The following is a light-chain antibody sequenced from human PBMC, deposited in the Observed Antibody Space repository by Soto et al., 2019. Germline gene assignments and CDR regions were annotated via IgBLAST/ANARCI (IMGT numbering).Light chain of an antibody. V-gene: IGKV1-39*01. J-gene: IGKJ3*01. CDR3: QQSYSTPGAT. Sequence: DIQMTQSPSSLSASVGDRATITCRASQSISSYLNWYQQKPGKAPKLLIYAASSLQSGVPSRFSGSGSGTDFTLTISSLQPEDFATYYCQQSYSTPGATFGPGTKVDIK. CDR2: AAS. CDR1: QSISSY.